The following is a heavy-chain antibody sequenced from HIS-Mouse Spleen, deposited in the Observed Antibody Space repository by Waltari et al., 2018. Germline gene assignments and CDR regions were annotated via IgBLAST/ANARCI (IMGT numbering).Heavy chain of an antibody. CDR1: GGSISSRSYF. D-gene: IGHD1-26*01. CDR3: AREPMPVGAFDY. CDR2: IYYSGST. J-gene: IGHJ4*02. Sequence: QLQLQESGPGLVKPSETLSLTCTVAGGSISSRSYFWGWTRQPPGKGLEWIGGIYYSGSTYYNPSLKSRVTISVDTSKNQFSLKLSSVTAADTAVYYCAREPMPVGAFDYWGQGTLVTVSS. V-gene: IGHV4-39*07.